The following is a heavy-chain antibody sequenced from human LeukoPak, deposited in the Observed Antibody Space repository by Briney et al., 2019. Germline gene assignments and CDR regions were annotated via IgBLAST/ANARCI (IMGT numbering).Heavy chain of an antibody. D-gene: IGHD1-26*01. CDR3: ARVPPSVGEATSEYFQD. CDR2: INTDGSIT. V-gene: IGHV3-74*01. Sequence: PGGSLRLSCAASGSTFSTYWMHWVRQAPGKGLLWVSRINTDGSITSYADSVKGRFTISRDNAKNTLYLQMNSLRSEDTAVYYCARVPPSVGEATSEYFQDWGQGTLVTVSS. J-gene: IGHJ1*01. CDR1: GSTFSTYW.